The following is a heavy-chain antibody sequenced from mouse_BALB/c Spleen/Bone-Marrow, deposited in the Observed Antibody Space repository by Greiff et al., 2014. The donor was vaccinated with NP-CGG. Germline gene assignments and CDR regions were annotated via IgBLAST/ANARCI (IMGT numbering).Heavy chain of an antibody. Sequence: VKLMESGAELAKPGASVKMSCKASGYTFTSYWMHWVKQRPGQGLEWIGYISPSTGYTEYNQKFKDKATLTADKSSSTAYMQLSSLTSEDAAVYYCAREDYYDSPFAYWGQGTLVTVSA. J-gene: IGHJ3*01. D-gene: IGHD1-1*01. CDR3: AREDYYDSPFAY. CDR2: ISPSTGYT. CDR1: GYTFTSYW. V-gene: IGHV1-7*01.